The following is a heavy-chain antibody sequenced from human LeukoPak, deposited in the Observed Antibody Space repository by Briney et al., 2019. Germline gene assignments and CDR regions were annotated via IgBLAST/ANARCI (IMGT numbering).Heavy chain of an antibody. Sequence: ASVKVSCKASGYTFTSYYMHWVRQAPGQGLEWMGIINPSGGSTSYAQKFQGRVTMTRDMSTSTVYMELSSLRSEDKAVYSCAGIATAGPFDYWGQGTLVTVSS. V-gene: IGHV1-46*01. J-gene: IGHJ4*02. D-gene: IGHD6-13*01. CDR1: GYTFTSYY. CDR3: AGIATAGPFDY. CDR2: INPSGGST.